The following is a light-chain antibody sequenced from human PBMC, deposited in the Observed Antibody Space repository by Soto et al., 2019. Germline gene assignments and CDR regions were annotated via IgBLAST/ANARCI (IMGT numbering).Light chain of an antibody. CDR1: QSISTY. Sequence: DIQMTQSPSSLSASVGDRVTITCRASQSISTYLNWYQQKLGQAPKLLISGASSFQGGVPSRFSGSGSGTDFTLNISSLQAEDFATYYCQQGSFTLTFGGGTKLEIK. V-gene: IGKV1-39*01. J-gene: IGKJ4*01. CDR3: QQGSFTLT. CDR2: GAS.